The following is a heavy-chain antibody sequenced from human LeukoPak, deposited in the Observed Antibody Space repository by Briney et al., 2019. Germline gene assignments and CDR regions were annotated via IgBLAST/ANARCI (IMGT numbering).Heavy chain of an antibody. J-gene: IGHJ6*02. Sequence: GGSLRLSCAASGFPFSTYSMNWVRQAPRKGLEWVSSISSSSSSYIYYADSVKGRFTISRDNAKNSLYLQMNSLRAEDTAVYYCARVKALSGTTTGGMDVWGQGTTVTVSS. CDR2: ISSSSSSYI. CDR3: ARVKALSGTTTGGMDV. CDR1: GFPFSTYS. V-gene: IGHV3-21*01. D-gene: IGHD1-20*01.